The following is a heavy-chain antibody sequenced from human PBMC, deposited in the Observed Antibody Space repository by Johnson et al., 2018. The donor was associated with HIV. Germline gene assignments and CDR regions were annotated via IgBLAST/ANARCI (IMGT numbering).Heavy chain of an antibody. Sequence: VQLVESGGGLVKPGGSLRLSCAASGFTFSHAWMNWVRQAPGKGLEWVSGISWNSGSIGYADSVKGRFTISREHAKNSLYLQMNSLRVGDTAVYYCVRGGATSYDAFDIWGQGTMVTVSS. CDR3: VRGGATSYDAFDI. D-gene: IGHD1-26*01. J-gene: IGHJ3*02. CDR1: GFTFSHAW. V-gene: IGHV3-69-1*02. CDR2: ISWNSGSI.